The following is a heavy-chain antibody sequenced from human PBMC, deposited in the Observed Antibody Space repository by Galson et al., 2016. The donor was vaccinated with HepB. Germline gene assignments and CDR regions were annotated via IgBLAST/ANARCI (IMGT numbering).Heavy chain of an antibody. CDR2: TYYRSKWYN. CDR1: GDSVSSNSAA. V-gene: IGHV6-1*01. J-gene: IGHJ4*02. D-gene: IGHD5-12*01. CDR3: ARQYRGGPSDY. Sequence: CAISGDSVSSNSAAWNWIGQSPSRGLEWLGRTYYRSKWYNDYAESVKSRITINPDTSKNQFSLQLNSVTAADTALYYCARQYRGGPSDYWGQGTLVIVSS.